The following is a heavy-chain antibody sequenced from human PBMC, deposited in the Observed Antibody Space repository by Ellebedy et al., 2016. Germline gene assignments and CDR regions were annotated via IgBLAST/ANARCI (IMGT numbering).Heavy chain of an antibody. V-gene: IGHV1-2*04. CDR2: INPNSGGT. CDR3: ARSPLGVARNELDY. Sequence: ASVKVSCKASGYTFTGYYMHWVRQAPGQGLEWMGWINPNSGGTNYAQKFQGWVTMTRDTSISTAYMELSRLRSDDTAVYYCARSPLGVARNELDYWGQGTLVTVSS. CDR1: GYTFTGYY. J-gene: IGHJ4*02. D-gene: IGHD6-19*01.